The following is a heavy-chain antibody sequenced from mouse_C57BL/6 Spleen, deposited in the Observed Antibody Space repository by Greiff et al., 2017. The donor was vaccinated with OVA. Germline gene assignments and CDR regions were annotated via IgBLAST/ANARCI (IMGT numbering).Heavy chain of an antibody. V-gene: IGHV1-80*01. J-gene: IGHJ3*01. CDR3: ARRDDYDPLAY. D-gene: IGHD2-4*01. CDR1: GYAFSSYW. CDR2: IYPGDGYT. Sequence: QVQLKESGAELVKPGASVKISCKASGYAFSSYWMNWVKQRPGKGLEWIGQIYPGDGYTNYNGKFKGKATLTADKSSSTAYMQLSSLTSEDSAVYFCARRDDYDPLAYWGQGTLVTVSA.